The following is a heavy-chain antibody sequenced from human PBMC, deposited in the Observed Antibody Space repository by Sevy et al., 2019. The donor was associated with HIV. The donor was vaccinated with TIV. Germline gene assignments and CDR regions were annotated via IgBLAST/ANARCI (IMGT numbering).Heavy chain of an antibody. CDR3: TTDLMSTFGEELFDP. Sequence: GGSLRLSCAASGFTFSNAWMSWVRQAPGKGLEWVGRIKRKTDGGTTDYAAPVKGRFTISRDKSKNTLYLQMNSLKTEDTAVYYCTTDLMSTFGEELFDPWGQGTLVTVSS. D-gene: IGHD3-16*01. CDR1: GFTFSNAW. V-gene: IGHV3-15*01. J-gene: IGHJ5*02. CDR2: IKRKTDGGTT.